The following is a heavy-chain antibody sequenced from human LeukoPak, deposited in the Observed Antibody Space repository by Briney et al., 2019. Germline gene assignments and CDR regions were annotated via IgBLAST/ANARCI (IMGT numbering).Heavy chain of an antibody. CDR1: GDSVSSNSAA. D-gene: IGHD5-12*01. CDR2: TYYRSKWYN. CDR3: ARNGLWWLRLLGFDY. V-gene: IGHV6-1*01. J-gene: IGHJ4*02. Sequence: SQTLSLTCAISGDSVSSNSAAWNWIRQSPSRDLEWLGRTYYRSKWYNDYAVSVKSRITINPDTSKNQFSLQLNSVTPEDTAVYYCARNGLWWLRLLGFDYWGQGTLVTVSS.